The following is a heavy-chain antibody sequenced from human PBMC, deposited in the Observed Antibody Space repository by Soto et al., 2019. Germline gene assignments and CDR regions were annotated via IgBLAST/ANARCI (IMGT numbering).Heavy chain of an antibody. V-gene: IGHV3-9*01. J-gene: IGHJ4*02. Sequence: VQLVESGGGLVQPGRSLRLSCTASGFTFDDYALHWVRQAPGKGLEWVSGITWNSDRVDYADSVKGRFTISRDNARNSLYLQMNSLRAEDTAIYFFGKGLSIAAIDYWGQGTLVTVSS. CDR2: ITWNSDRV. CDR1: GFTFDDYA. D-gene: IGHD6-13*01. CDR3: GKGLSIAAIDY.